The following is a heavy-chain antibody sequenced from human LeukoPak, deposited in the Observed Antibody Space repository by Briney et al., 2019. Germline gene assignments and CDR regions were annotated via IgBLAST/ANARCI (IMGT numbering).Heavy chain of an antibody. CDR3: VKATGKVVLRYYFDY. CDR2: ISSNGGST. V-gene: IGHV3-64D*09. J-gene: IGHJ4*02. D-gene: IGHD3-22*01. Sequence: PGGSLRLSCSASGFTFSYYAMHWVRQAAGKGLEFVSGISSNGGSTYYADSLKGRFTVSRDNSNNTLYLQMSSLRAEDTAVYYCVKATGKVVLRYYFDYWGQGTLVTVSS. CDR1: GFTFSYYA.